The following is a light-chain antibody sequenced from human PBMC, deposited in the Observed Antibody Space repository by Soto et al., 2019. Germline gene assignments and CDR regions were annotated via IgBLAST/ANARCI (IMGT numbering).Light chain of an antibody. CDR1: SSDIGSNDH. V-gene: IGLV2-14*03. Sequence: QSGLTQPASVSGSPGQSITISCTGTSSDIGSNDHVSWYQQHPGKAPKLVICDVRDRPSGVSYRFSGSKSGTTASLTISGLQAEDEAEYYCSSYTGGTTRYVFGTGTKLTVL. CDR3: SSYTGGTTRYV. CDR2: DVR. J-gene: IGLJ1*01.